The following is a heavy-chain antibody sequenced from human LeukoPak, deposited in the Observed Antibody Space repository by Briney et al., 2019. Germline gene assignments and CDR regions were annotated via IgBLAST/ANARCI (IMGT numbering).Heavy chain of an antibody. CDR3: AREGGSGWYSGWFDP. J-gene: IGHJ5*02. CDR2: ISGSGGST. Sequence: PGGSLKISCAASGFTFSTYAMSWIRQAPGKGLEWVSAISGSGGSTYYADSVKGRFTISRDNSKNTLYLQMNSLRAEDTALYYCAREGGSGWYSGWFDPWGQGTLVTVSS. V-gene: IGHV3-23*01. D-gene: IGHD6-19*01. CDR1: GFTFSTYA.